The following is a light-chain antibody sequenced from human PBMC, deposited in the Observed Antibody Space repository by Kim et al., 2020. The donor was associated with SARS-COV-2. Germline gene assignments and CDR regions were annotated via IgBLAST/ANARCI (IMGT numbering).Light chain of an antibody. CDR2: AAS. V-gene: IGKV1-39*01. Sequence: ASVGDRVTIHCRANQNIGTYLNWYQHKAGKAPQLLIYAASSLRSGVPSRFSGSGSGTDFTLTISSLQPDDFATYYCQQSYCTPLHTFGQGTKLEIK. J-gene: IGKJ2*01. CDR1: QNIGTY. CDR3: QQSYCTPLHT.